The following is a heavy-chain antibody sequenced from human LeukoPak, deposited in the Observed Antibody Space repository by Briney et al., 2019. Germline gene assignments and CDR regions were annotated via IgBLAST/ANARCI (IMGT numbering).Heavy chain of an antibody. Sequence: GGSLRLSCAASGFTFSSYWMHWVRQAPGKGLVWVSRINSDGSSTSYADSVKGRFTISRDNAKNSLYLQMNSLRTEDTAVYYCARSLDTAMVLSPSYFDSWGQGTLVTVSS. J-gene: IGHJ4*02. V-gene: IGHV3-74*01. D-gene: IGHD5-18*01. CDR1: GFTFSSYW. CDR3: ARSLDTAMVLSPSYFDS. CDR2: INSDGSST.